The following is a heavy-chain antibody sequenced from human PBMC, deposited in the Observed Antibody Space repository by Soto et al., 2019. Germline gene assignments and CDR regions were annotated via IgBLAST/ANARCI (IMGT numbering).Heavy chain of an antibody. Sequence: QVQLVESGGGVFQPGRSLRLSCAASGFTFSSYAMHWVRQAPGKGLEWVAVISYDGSNKYYADSVKGRFTISRDISKNTLYLQMNSLRAEDTAVYYCARVGKAAAGRGPFDYWGQGTLVTVSS. CDR1: GFTFSSYA. CDR3: ARVGKAAAGRGPFDY. J-gene: IGHJ4*02. V-gene: IGHV3-30-3*01. CDR2: ISYDGSNK. D-gene: IGHD6-13*01.